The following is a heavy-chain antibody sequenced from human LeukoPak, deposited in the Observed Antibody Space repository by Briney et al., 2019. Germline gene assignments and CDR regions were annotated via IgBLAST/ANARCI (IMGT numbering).Heavy chain of an antibody. V-gene: IGHV3-23*01. Sequence: GGSLRLSCAASGFTFSSYAMSWVRQAPGKGLEWVSPISGSGGSTYYADSVKGRFTISRDNSKNTLYLQMNSLRAEDTAVYYCAKYYYGSGSYFDYWGQGTLVTVSS. D-gene: IGHD3-10*01. CDR3: AKYYYGSGSYFDY. J-gene: IGHJ4*02. CDR2: ISGSGGST. CDR1: GFTFSSYA.